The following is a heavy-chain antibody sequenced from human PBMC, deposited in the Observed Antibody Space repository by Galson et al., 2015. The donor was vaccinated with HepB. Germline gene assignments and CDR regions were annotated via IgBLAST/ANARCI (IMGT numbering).Heavy chain of an antibody. V-gene: IGHV4-31*03. D-gene: IGHD4-17*01. J-gene: IGHJ4*02. Sequence: TLSLTCTVSGGSISSGGYYWSWIRQHPGKGLEWIGYIYYSGSTYYNPSLKSRVTISVDTSKNQFSLKLSSVTAADTAVYYCATSPPRAVTSFDYWGQGTLVTVSS. CDR1: GGSISSGGYY. CDR3: ATSPPRAVTSFDY. CDR2: IYYSGST.